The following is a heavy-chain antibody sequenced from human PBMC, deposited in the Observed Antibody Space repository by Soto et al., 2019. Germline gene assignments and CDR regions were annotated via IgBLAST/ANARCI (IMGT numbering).Heavy chain of an antibody. CDR2: MNPNSGNT. J-gene: IGHJ4*02. D-gene: IGHD3-9*01. Sequence: GASVKVSCKASGYTFTSYDINWVRQATGQGLEWMGWMNPNSGNTGYAQKFQGRVTMTRNTSISTAYMELSSLRSEDTAVYYCANTAGYYDILTGYYIDDWGQGPLVTVSS. CDR1: GYTFTSYD. CDR3: ANTAGYYDILTGYYIDD. V-gene: IGHV1-8*01.